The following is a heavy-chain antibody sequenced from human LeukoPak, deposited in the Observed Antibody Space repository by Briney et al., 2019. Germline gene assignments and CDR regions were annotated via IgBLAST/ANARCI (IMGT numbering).Heavy chain of an antibody. CDR1: GYTFTSYA. J-gene: IGHJ3*02. V-gene: IGHV7-4-1*02. Sequence: GASVKVSCKASGYTFTSYAMNWVRQAPGQGLEWMGWINTNTGNPTYAQGFTGRFVFSLDTSVSTAYLQISSLKAEDTAAYYCAAKYSGSYHAFDIWGQGTMVTVSS. CDR2: INTNTGNP. CDR3: AAKYSGSYHAFDI. D-gene: IGHD1-26*01.